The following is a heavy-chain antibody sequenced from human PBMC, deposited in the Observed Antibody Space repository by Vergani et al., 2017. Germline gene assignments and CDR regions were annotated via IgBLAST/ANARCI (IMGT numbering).Heavy chain of an antibody. Sequence: QVPLQQWGAGLLKPSETLSLTCAVYGGSFSGYFWSWLRQPPGKGLEWIGEVNHSGSTIYNPSLKSRVTISVDTSKNQFSLKLSSVTAADTAVYYCARRGIAAPIDYWGQGTLVTVSS. CDR3: ARRGIAAPIDY. D-gene: IGHD6-13*01. CDR2: VNHSGST. J-gene: IGHJ4*02. V-gene: IGHV4-34*01. CDR1: GGSFSGYF.